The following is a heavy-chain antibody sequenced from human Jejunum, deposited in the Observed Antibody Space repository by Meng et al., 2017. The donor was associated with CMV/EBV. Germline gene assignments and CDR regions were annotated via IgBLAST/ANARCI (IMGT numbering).Heavy chain of an antibody. CDR2: IKQDGDEE. CDR3: ARDRYSYGRYYYYYAMDV. Sequence: INWVRQAPGKGLEWVANIKQDGDEEYYVDSVKGRFTISRDNAKNSLYLQMNSLRAEDTAVYYCARDRYSYGRYYYYYAMDVWGQGTTVTVSS. J-gene: IGHJ6*02. D-gene: IGHD5-18*01. V-gene: IGHV3-7*01.